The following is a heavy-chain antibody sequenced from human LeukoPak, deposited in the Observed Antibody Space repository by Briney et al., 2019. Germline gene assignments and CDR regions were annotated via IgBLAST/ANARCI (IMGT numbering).Heavy chain of an antibody. CDR3: ASLYYYDSSGYYWRLFDY. CDR1: GGSISTSSYY. CDR2: IFYSGST. J-gene: IGHJ4*02. D-gene: IGHD3-22*01. V-gene: IGHV4-39*07. Sequence: SETLSLTRTVSGGSISTSSYYWGWVRQPPGKGLEWIGNIFYSGSTYCSPSLKSRVTISLDTSRNQFSLKLNSVTAADTAVYYCASLYYYDSSGYYWRLFDYWGQGTLVTVSS.